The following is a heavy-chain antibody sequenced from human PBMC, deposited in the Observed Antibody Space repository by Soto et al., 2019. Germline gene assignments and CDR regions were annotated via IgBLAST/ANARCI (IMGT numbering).Heavy chain of an antibody. Sequence: QVQLVESGGGVVQPGRSLRLSCVGSGFPFWHYGMHWVRQAPGKGLEWVAVIWSDGNKESYADSVKGRFAISRDNSKDTLYLELTSLGVEGTAVYFCARARNGGWVDMVVWGQGPTVSVSS. CDR3: ARARNGGWVDMVV. D-gene: IGHD6-19*01. CDR2: IWSDGNKE. V-gene: IGHV3-33*03. CDR1: GFPFWHYG. J-gene: IGHJ6*02.